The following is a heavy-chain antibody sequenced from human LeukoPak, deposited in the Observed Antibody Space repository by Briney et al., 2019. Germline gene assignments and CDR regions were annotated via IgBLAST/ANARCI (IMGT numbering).Heavy chain of an antibody. J-gene: IGHJ4*02. CDR3: ARDKWYCSSTSCYFGASRGLDY. V-gene: IGHV3-7*01. CDR1: GFIFRNYW. CDR2: INEDGSEK. D-gene: IGHD2-2*01. Sequence: GGSLRLSCEAAGFIFRNYWMGWVRQAPGKGLEWVANINEDGSEKYYVDSVKGRFTISRDNAKNSLYLQMNILRAEDTAVYYCARDKWYCSSTSCYFGASRGLDYWGQGTLVTVSS.